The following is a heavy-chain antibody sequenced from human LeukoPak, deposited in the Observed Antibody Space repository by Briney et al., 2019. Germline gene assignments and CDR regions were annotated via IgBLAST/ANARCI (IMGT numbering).Heavy chain of an antibody. D-gene: IGHD3-3*01. CDR1: GGSFSGYY. Sequence: SETLSLTCAVCGGSFSGYYWSWIRQPPGKGLEWIGEINHSGSTNYNPSLKSRVTISVDTSKNQFSLKLSSVTAADTAVYYCARGNTLDFWSGYYHAKYYFDYWGQGTLVTVSS. V-gene: IGHV4-34*01. CDR3: ARGNTLDFWSGYYHAKYYFDY. CDR2: INHSGST. J-gene: IGHJ4*02.